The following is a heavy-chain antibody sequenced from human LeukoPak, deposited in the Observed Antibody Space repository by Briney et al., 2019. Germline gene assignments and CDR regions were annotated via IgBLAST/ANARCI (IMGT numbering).Heavy chain of an antibody. D-gene: IGHD5-18*01. CDR3: AKRGYSYGLFDF. J-gene: IGHJ4*02. CDR1: GFTFSSYA. CDR2: ISGSGGST. Sequence: PGGSLRLSCAASGFTFSSYAMNWVRQAPGKGLEWVSVISGSGGSTYYADSVKGQFTISRDNSKNTLYLQMNSLRAEDTAVYYCAKRGYSYGLFDFWGQGTLVTVSS. V-gene: IGHV3-23*01.